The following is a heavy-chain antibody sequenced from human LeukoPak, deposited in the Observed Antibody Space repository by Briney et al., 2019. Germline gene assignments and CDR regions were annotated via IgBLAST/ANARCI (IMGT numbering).Heavy chain of an antibody. CDR3: ARQVDSTMALPDY. CDR1: GYTFASYG. J-gene: IGHJ4*02. V-gene: IGHV1-18*01. CDR2: ISAYNGNT. D-gene: IGHD3-10*01. Sequence: ASVKVSCKASGYTFASYGVTWVRQAPGQGLEWMGWISAYNGNTNYAPRFQGRVTMTTDTSTSTAYMELRSLRSDDTAVYYCARQVDSTMALPDYWGQGTLVTVSS.